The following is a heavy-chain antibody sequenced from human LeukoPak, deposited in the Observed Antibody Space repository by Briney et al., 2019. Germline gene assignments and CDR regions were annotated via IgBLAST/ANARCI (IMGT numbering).Heavy chain of an antibody. D-gene: IGHD5-18*01. V-gene: IGHV4-59*01. CDR1: GGSISSYY. CDR2: FYYSGST. CDR3: VREAYTAMAHAFDY. J-gene: IGHJ4*02. Sequence: SETLSLTCTVSGGSISSYYWSWIRQPPGKGLEWIGYFYYSGSTNYNPSLKSRVTISVDTSKNQFSLKLSSVTAADAAVYYCVREAYTAMAHAFDYWGQGTLVTVSS.